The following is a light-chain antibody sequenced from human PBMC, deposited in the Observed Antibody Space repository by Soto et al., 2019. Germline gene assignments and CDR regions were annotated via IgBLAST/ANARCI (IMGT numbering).Light chain of an antibody. V-gene: IGLV4-69*01. CDR3: QTWGTGYWV. Sequence: QPVLTQSPSASASLGASVKLTCTLSSGHSSYAIAWYQQQPEKGPRYLMKLNSDGSHSKGDGIPDRFSGSSSGAERYVTISSLQSEDEADYYCQTWGTGYWVFGGGTKLTVL. CDR1: SGHSSYA. CDR2: LNSDGSH. J-gene: IGLJ3*02.